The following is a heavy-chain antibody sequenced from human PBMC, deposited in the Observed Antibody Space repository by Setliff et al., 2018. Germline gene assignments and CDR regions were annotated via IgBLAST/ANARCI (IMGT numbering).Heavy chain of an antibody. CDR3: ARDQGHGITAAGPDF. J-gene: IGHJ4*02. Sequence: ASVKVSCKASGYTFTNYAIHWVRQAPGQRLEWMGRINPNSGGTNYAQKFQGRVTMTSDSSISTAYMELSGLRSDDTAVYFCARDQGHGITAAGPDFWGQGTLVTVSS. CDR1: GYTFTNYA. D-gene: IGHD6-13*01. V-gene: IGHV1-2*06. CDR2: INPNSGGT.